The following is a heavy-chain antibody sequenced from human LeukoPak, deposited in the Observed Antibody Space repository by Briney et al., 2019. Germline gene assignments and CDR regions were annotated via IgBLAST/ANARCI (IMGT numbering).Heavy chain of an antibody. CDR1: GFTFSNYC. CDR3: AGHTSGCYTPFDH. Sequence: GGSLRLSCAASGFTFSNYCMSWVRQAPGKGLEWVANMNQDGSEKLYVDSVKGRFTISRDNAKNSLYLQLNSLRAEDTAVYYCAGHTSGCYTPFDHWGQGTLVTVFS. D-gene: IGHD6-19*01. V-gene: IGHV3-7*01. CDR2: MNQDGSEK. J-gene: IGHJ4*02.